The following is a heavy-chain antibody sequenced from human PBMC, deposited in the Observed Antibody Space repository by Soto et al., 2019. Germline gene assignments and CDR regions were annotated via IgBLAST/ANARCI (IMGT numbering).Heavy chain of an antibody. Sequence: EVQLLESGGGLVQPGGSLRLSCAASGFIFSNYAMSWVRQAPGKGPEWVSSISDSGNYIEYADSVEGRFTISRDNSKNTLYLQMNSVRAEDTARYYCAKDPQTWGSIWFDPWGQRTQVTVSS. CDR2: ISDSGNYI. CDR3: AKDPQTWGSIWFDP. V-gene: IGHV3-23*01. CDR1: GFIFSNYA. D-gene: IGHD7-27*01. J-gene: IGHJ5*02.